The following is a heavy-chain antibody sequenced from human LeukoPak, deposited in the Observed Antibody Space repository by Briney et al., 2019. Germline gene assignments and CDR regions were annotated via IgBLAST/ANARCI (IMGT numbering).Heavy chain of an antibody. CDR1: GFTFDDYG. D-gene: IGHD2-2*01. V-gene: IGHV3-20*04. CDR3: ATTSPRYCSRTSCFGGFFDY. Sequence: GGSLRLSCAASGFTFDDYGMSWVRQAPGKGLEGVSGINWNGGSKGYADSVKGRFTISRDSAKNSLYLQMNSLRAEDTAVYYCATTSPRYCSRTSCFGGFFDYWGQGTLVTVSS. CDR2: INWNGGSK. J-gene: IGHJ4*02.